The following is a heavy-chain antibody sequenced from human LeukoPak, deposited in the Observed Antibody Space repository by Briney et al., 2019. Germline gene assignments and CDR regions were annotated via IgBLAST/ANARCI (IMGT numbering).Heavy chain of an antibody. CDR2: INHSGST. CDR3: ARGGWLRWFDP. J-gene: IGHJ5*02. D-gene: IGHD5-12*01. CDR1: GFTVSSNY. Sequence: GSLRLSCAASGFTVSSNYMSWVRQPPGKGLEWIGEINHSGSTNYNPSLKSRVTISVDTSKNQFSLKLSSVTAADTAVYYCARGGWLRWFDPWGQGTLVTVSS. V-gene: IGHV4-34*01.